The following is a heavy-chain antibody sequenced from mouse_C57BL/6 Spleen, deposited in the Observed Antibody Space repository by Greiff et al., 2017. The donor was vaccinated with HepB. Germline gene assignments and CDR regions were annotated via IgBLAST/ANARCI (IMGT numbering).Heavy chain of an antibody. J-gene: IGHJ3*01. CDR1: GFTFSDYY. Sequence: DVMLVESGGGLVQPGGSLKLSCAASGFTFSDYYMYWVRQTPEKRLEWVAYISNGGGSTYYPDTVKGRCTISRDNAKNTLYLQLSRLKAEDTAMYYCARRGPFGYWGQGTLVTVSA. V-gene: IGHV5-12*01. CDR2: ISNGGGST. CDR3: ARRGPFGY.